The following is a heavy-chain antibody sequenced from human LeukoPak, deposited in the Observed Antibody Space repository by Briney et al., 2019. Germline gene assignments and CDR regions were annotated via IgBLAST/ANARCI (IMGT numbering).Heavy chain of an antibody. J-gene: IGHJ4*02. CDR3: AKVRGSYSTGYFDY. CDR2: ISGSGGSI. Sequence: PGGSLRLSCAASRFTFSSYAMNWVRQAPGKGLEWVSAISGSGGSIYYTDSVKGRFTISRDNSKNTLFLQMNSLRAEDTAVYYCAKVRGSYSTGYFDYWGQGTLVTVSS. CDR1: RFTFSSYA. V-gene: IGHV3-23*01. D-gene: IGHD1-26*01.